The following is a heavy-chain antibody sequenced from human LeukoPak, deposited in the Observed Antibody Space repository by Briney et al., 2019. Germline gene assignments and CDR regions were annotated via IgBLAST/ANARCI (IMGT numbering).Heavy chain of an antibody. CDR1: GYSISSGYY. CDR2: ISHSGST. D-gene: IGHD6-19*01. V-gene: IGHV4-38-2*02. CDR3: ARDHRSFASVRRAGHWFDP. J-gene: IGHJ5*02. Sequence: SETLSLTCAVSGYSISSGYYWGWIRQPPGKGLEWIGSISHSGSTYYNPSLKSRVTISVDTSKNQFSLKLSSVTAADTAVYYCARDHRSFASVRRAGHWFDPWGQGTLVTVSS.